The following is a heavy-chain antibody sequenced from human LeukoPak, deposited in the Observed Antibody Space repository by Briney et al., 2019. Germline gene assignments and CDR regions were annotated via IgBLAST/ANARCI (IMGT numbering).Heavy chain of an antibody. CDR3: AREPEMRPRWLQYEDYFDY. D-gene: IGHD5-24*01. Sequence: WASVKVSCKASGGTFSSYAISWVRQAPGQGLEWMGRIIPILGIANYAQKFQGRVTITADKSTSTAYMELSSLRSEDTAVYYCAREPEMRPRWLQYEDYFDYWGQGTLVTVSS. CDR1: GGTFSSYA. CDR2: IIPILGIA. V-gene: IGHV1-69*04. J-gene: IGHJ4*02.